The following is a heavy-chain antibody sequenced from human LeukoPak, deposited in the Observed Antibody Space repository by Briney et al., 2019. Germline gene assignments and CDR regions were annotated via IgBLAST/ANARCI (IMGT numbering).Heavy chain of an antibody. CDR2: INPNTGYT. J-gene: IGHJ4*02. D-gene: IGHD5-12*01. CDR3: ARGRTIVATILVRDY. Sequence: ASVKVSCKASGYTFTDYYIHWVRQAPGQGLEWVGWINPNTGYTTYAQKFQGRVTMTRDTSINTAYMELSGLTSDDTAIYFCARGRTIVATILVRDYWGQGALVTVSS. V-gene: IGHV1-2*02. CDR1: GYTFTDYY.